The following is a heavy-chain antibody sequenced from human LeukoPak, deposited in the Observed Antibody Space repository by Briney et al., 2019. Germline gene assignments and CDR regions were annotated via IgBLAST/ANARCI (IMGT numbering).Heavy chain of an antibody. Sequence: ASVKVSCKASGYTFTSYDINWVRQATGQGLGWMGWMNPNSGNTGYAQKFQGRVTMTRNTSISTAYMELSSLRSEDTAVYYCARAHSWLRFLYYYMDVWGEGTTVTVPS. CDR1: GYTFTSYD. D-gene: IGHD5-12*01. J-gene: IGHJ6*03. V-gene: IGHV1-8*01. CDR3: ARAHSWLRFLYYYMDV. CDR2: MNPNSGNT.